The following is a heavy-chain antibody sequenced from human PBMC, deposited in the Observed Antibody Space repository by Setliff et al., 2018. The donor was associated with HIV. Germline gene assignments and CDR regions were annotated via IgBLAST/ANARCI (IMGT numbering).Heavy chain of an antibody. Sequence: GSLRLSCTASGFTFTSYAMSWVRQAPGKGLEWVSGISGSGGSTYYADSVKGRFTISRDNSKNTLYLQMNSLRAEDTAVYSCAKDSPNYYDSSGYYPLQHWGQGTLVTVSS. CDR2: ISGSGGST. D-gene: IGHD3-22*01. J-gene: IGHJ1*01. CDR3: AKDSPNYYDSSGYYPLQH. CDR1: GFTFTSYA. V-gene: IGHV3-23*01.